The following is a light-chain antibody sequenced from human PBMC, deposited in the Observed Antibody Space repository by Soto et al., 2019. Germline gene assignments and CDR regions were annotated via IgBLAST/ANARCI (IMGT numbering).Light chain of an antibody. J-gene: IGLJ3*02. CDR2: EVS. CDR1: SSDVGGYNY. V-gene: IGLV2-14*01. CDR3: SSYTGSSPLWV. Sequence: QSALTQPASVSGSPGQSITISCTGSSSDVGGYNYVSWYQQHPGKAPKLMIYEVSNRPSGVSTRFSGSKSGNTASLTISGIPAEDGADYYCSSYTGSSPLWVFGGGTKLTVL.